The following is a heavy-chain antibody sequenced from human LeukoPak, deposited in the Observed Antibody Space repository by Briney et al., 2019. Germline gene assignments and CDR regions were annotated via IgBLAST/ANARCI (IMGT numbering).Heavy chain of an antibody. CDR3: ASSPPYSSGWYNLEYFQH. CDR2: IYTSGST. CDR1: GGSISSSNYF. D-gene: IGHD6-19*01. J-gene: IGHJ1*01. Sequence: SETLSLTCTVSGGSISSSNYFWSWIRQPAGKGLEWIGRIYTSGSTNYNPSLKSRVTMSVDTSKNQFSLKLSSVTAADTAVYYCASSPPYSSGWYNLEYFQHWGQGTLVTVSS. V-gene: IGHV4-61*02.